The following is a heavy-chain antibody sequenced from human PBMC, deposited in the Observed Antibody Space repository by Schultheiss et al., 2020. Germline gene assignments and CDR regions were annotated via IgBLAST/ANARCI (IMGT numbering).Heavy chain of an antibody. D-gene: IGHD3-3*01. Sequence: GGSLRLSCAASGFTFSSYSMNWVRQAPGKGLEWVSSISSSSSYIYYADSVKGRFTISRDNAKNSLYLQMNSLRAEDTAVYYCARASTIFGVVIIGAFDYWGQGTLVTVSS. CDR2: ISSSSSYI. J-gene: IGHJ4*02. V-gene: IGHV3-21*01. CDR1: GFTFSSYS. CDR3: ARASTIFGVVIIGAFDY.